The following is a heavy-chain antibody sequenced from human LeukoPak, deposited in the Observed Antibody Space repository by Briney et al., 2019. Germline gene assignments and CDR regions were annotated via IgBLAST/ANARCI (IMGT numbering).Heavy chain of an antibody. CDR2: IYPGDSDT. J-gene: IGHJ4*02. D-gene: IGHD3-9*01. Sequence: GEPLKISCKGSGYSFTSYWIGWVRQLPGKGLEWMGIIYPGDSDTRYSPSFQGQVTISADKSISTAYLQWSSLKASDTAMYYCARHLTQTHVDYWGQGTLVTVSS. CDR1: GYSFTSYW. V-gene: IGHV5-51*01. CDR3: ARHLTQTHVDY.